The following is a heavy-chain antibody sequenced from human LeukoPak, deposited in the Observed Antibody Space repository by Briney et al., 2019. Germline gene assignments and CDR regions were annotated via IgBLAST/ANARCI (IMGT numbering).Heavy chain of an antibody. D-gene: IGHD4-23*01. V-gene: IGHV4-59*03. CDR2: INYGGYT. J-gene: IGHJ4*02. CDR1: GGSIGKNY. CDR3: AALGYTVVTHFDY. Sequence: PSETLSLTCSVSGGSIGKNYWNWIRKPPGRGLEWIGYINYGGYTNYNSSLKSRVTISVDTSKNLFSLKLTSLTAADTAVYYCAALGYTVVTHFDYWGQGTLVTVSS.